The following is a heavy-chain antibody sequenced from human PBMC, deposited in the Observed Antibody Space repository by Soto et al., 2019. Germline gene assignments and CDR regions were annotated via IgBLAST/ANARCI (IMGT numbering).Heavy chain of an antibody. J-gene: IGHJ4*02. CDR1: GYTFTSYG. V-gene: IGHV1-18*04. D-gene: IGHD3-16*01. CDR2: ISAYNGNT. Sequence: QVQLVQSGAEVKKPGASVKVSCKASGYTFTSYGISWVRQAPGQGLEWMGWISAYNGNTNYAQKLQGRVTLTTDTSTSTAYMELRSLRSDDTAVYYCARVIPMITFGGVIARNDYWGQGTLVTVSS. CDR3: ARVIPMITFGGVIARNDY.